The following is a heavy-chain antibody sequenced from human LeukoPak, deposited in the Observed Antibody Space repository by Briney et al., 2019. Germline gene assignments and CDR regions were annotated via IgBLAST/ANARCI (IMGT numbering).Heavy chain of an antibody. CDR3: ARDICTSTSCLLYYFDD. CDR1: GYTFTGYY. V-gene: IGHV1-2*02. D-gene: IGHD2-2*01. CDR2: INPNSGGT. J-gene: IGHJ4*02. Sequence: ASVKVSCKASGYTFTGYYMHWVRQAPGQGLGWMGWINPNSGGTNYAQKFQGRVTMTRDTSISTAYMELSRLRSDDTAVYYCARDICTSTSCLLYYFDDWGQGTLVTVSS.